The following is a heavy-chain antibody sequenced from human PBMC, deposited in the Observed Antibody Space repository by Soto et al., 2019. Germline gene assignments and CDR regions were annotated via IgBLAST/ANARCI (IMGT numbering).Heavy chain of an antibody. CDR1: VGTFSSYA. J-gene: IGHJ4*02. CDR2: IIPIFGTA. CDR3: ARDEGDYGGNYHFDY. V-gene: IGHV1-69*01. Sequence: QVQLVQSGAEVKKPGSSVKVSCKASVGTFSSYAISWVRQAPGQGLEWMGGIIPIFGTANYAQKFQGRVTITADESTSTAYMELSSVRSEDTAVYYCARDEGDYGGNYHFDYWGQGTLVTVSS. D-gene: IGHD4-17*01.